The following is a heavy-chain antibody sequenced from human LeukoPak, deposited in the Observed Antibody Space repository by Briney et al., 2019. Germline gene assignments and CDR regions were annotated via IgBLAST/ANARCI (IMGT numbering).Heavy chain of an antibody. J-gene: IGHJ6*02. CDR1: GFTFSGSA. Sequence: GGSLRLSCAASGFTFSGSAMHWVRQASGKGLEWVGRIRSKANSHATAYAASVKGRFTISRDDPKNTAYLQMNSLKTEDTAGYYCTRFRNIASLYGMDVWGQGTTVTVSS. CDR3: TRFRNIASLYGMDV. CDR2: IRSKANSHAT. D-gene: IGHD2/OR15-2a*01. V-gene: IGHV3-73*01.